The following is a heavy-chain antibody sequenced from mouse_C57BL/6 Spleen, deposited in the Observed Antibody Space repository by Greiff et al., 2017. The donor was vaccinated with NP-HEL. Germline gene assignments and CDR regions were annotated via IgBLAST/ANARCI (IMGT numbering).Heavy chain of an antibody. CDR1: GYSITSGYY. V-gene: IGHV3-6*01. D-gene: IGHD2-4*01. CDR3: ARVDYDEGGYYFDY. J-gene: IGHJ2*01. CDR2: ISYDGSN. Sequence: EVKLQESGPGLVKPSQSLSLTCSVTGYSITSGYYWNWIRQFPGNKLEWMGYISYDGSNNYNPSLKNRISITRDTSKNQFFLKLNSVTTEDTATYYCARVDYDEGGYYFDYWGQGTTLTVSS.